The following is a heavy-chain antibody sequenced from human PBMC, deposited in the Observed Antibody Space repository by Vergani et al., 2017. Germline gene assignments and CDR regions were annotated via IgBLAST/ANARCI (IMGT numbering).Heavy chain of an antibody. CDR2: INQSGST. V-gene: IGHV4-34*01. CDR3: ARGXRYYDSSGYYYIVVYYYYYMDV. Sequence: QVQLQQWGAGLLKPSETLSLTCAVYGGSFSGYYWSWIRQPPGKGLEWIGEINQSGSTNYNPSLKSQVTISVDTSKNQFSLTLSSVTAADTAVYYCARGXRYYDSSGYYYIVVYYYYYMDVWGKGTTVTVSS. D-gene: IGHD3-22*01. CDR1: GGSFSGYY. J-gene: IGHJ6*03.